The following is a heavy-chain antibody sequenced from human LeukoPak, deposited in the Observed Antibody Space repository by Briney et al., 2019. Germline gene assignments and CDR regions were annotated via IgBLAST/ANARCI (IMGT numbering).Heavy chain of an antibody. Sequence: SQTLSLTCTVSGGSISSYYWSWIRQPPGKGLEWIGYIYYSGSTNYNPSLKSRVTISVDTSKNQFSLKLSSVTAADTAVYYCARDSAPYSSSWYHYCYHMDVWGKGTTVTVSS. J-gene: IGHJ6*03. CDR1: GGSISSYY. V-gene: IGHV4-59*01. CDR2: IYYSGST. CDR3: ARDSAPYSSSWYHYCYHMDV. D-gene: IGHD6-13*01.